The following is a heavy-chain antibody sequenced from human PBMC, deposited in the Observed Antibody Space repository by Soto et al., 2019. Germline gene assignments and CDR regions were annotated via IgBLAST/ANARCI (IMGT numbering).Heavy chain of an antibody. J-gene: IGHJ5*02. CDR1: GGSFSGYY. D-gene: IGHD1-1*01. V-gene: IGHV4-34*01. Sequence: PSETLSLTCAVYGGSFSGYYWSWLRQPPGKGLEWIGEINHSGSPSYNPSLKSRVTISVDTSKNQFSLKMTSVTAADTAVYYCATANWSHHYFDPWGQGTLVTVSS. CDR2: INHSGSP. CDR3: ATANWSHHYFDP.